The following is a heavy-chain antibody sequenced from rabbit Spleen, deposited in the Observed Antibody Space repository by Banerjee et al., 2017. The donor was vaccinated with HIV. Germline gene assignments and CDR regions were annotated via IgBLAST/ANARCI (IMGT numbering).Heavy chain of an antibody. CDR2: IDPGSSGTT. V-gene: IGHV1S45*01. CDR1: GFTISSSYY. Sequence: QEQLEESGGDLVKPEGSLTLTCTASGFTISSSYYMCWVRQAPGKGLEWIGCIDPGSSGTTYYASWAKGRFTISKTSSTTVTLQMTSLTAADTATYFCARDLTSSINNYYFNLWGPGTLVTVS. D-gene: IGHD1-1*01. CDR3: ARDLTSSINNYYFNL. J-gene: IGHJ4*01.